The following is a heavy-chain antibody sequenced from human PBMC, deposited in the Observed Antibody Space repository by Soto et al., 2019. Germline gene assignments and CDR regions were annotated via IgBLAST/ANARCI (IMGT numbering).Heavy chain of an antibody. Sequence: VGSLSLSCAASGFTFSDYYMSWIRQAPGKGLEWVSYISSSGSTIYYADSVKGRFTISRDNAKNSLYLQMNSLRAEDKAVYYCARDRDYYDSSGRGFDYWGQGTLVTVSS. V-gene: IGHV3-11*01. CDR1: GFTFSDYY. J-gene: IGHJ4*02. CDR2: ISSSGSTI. CDR3: ARDRDYYDSSGRGFDY. D-gene: IGHD3-22*01.